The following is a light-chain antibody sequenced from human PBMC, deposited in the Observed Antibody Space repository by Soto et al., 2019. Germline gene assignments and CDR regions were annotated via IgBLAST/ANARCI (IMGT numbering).Light chain of an antibody. V-gene: IGKV1-33*01. J-gene: IGKJ4*01. CDR3: QQYDNLLAPT. CDR1: QDINSY. Sequence: DIPMTQSPSSLSASVGDRVTITCQASQDINSYLNWFQQKPGKAPKLLIFDASNLQTGVPSRCSGSGSGTDFTFTISGLQPEDFATYFCQQYDNLLAPTFGGGTRVDI. CDR2: DAS.